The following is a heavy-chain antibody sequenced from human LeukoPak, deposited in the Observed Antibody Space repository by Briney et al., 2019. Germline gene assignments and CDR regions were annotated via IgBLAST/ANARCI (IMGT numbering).Heavy chain of an antibody. CDR2: IYYSGST. Sequence: SETLSLSCTVSGGSISSGGYYWSWIRQHPGKGLEWIGYIYYSGSTYYNPSLKSRVTISVDTSKNQFSLKLSSVTAADTAVYYCASGGDYGDYAWFDACGQGTLVTVSS. CDR3: ASGGDYGDYAWFDA. D-gene: IGHD4-17*01. V-gene: IGHV4-31*03. J-gene: IGHJ5*02. CDR1: GGSISSGGYY.